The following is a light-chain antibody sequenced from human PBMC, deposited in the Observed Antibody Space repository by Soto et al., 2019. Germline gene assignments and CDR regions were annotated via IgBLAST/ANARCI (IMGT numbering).Light chain of an antibody. CDR2: GAS. V-gene: IGKV3-15*01. CDR3: HQYNNWPPRT. J-gene: IGKJ1*01. CDR1: QSVSSN. Sequence: EIVMTQSPATLSVSPGERATLSCRASQSVSSNLAWYQQKPGQAPRRLIYGASTRATGIPARFSGSGSGTEFTLTISSLQSEDFAVYYCHQYNNWPPRTFGQGTKVEIK.